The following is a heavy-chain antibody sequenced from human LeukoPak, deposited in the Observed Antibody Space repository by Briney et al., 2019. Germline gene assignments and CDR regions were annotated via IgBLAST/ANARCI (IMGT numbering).Heavy chain of an antibody. V-gene: IGHV3-11*01. D-gene: IGHD3-22*01. CDR1: GFTLRDYF. Sequence: GGSLRLSCAASGFTLRDYFMSWIRQAPGKGLEWVAYTNTAGNTIYYADSMKGRFTITRDNAKNSLYLQMNTLRAEDTAVYYCARATYDSSAVDAFDIWGQGTMVTASP. CDR3: ARATYDSSAVDAFDI. CDR2: TNTAGNTI. J-gene: IGHJ3*02.